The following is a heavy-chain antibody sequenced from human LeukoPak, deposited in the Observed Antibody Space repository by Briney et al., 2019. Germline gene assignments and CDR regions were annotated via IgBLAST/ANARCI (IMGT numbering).Heavy chain of an antibody. CDR1: GFTIRDYV. CDR3: ARTAYNWN. J-gene: IGHJ4*02. D-gene: IGHD1-20*01. V-gene: IGHV3-11*01. Sequence: GGSLRLSCAASGFTIRDYVMSWVRQAPGKGQEWVSYIDPSGTALYYADSVKGRFTVSRDNGENSLSLQLRSLRAEDTALYYCARTAYNWNWGQGTLVTVSS. CDR2: IDPSGTAL.